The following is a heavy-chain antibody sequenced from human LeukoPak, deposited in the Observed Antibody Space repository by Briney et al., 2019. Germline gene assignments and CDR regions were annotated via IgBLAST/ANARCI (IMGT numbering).Heavy chain of an antibody. J-gene: IGHJ4*02. Sequence: GGSLRLSCAASGFTFSSYGMHWVRQAPGKGLEWVAVISYDGSNKYYADSVKGRFTISRDNSKNTLYLQMNSLRAEDTAVCYCAKGFRPFDYWGQGTLVTVSS. CDR2: ISYDGSNK. CDR3: AKGFRPFDY. CDR1: GFTFSSYG. V-gene: IGHV3-30*18. D-gene: IGHD3-10*01.